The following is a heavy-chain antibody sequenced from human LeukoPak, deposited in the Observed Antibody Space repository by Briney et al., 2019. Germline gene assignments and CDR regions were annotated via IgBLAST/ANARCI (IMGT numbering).Heavy chain of an antibody. CDR2: ISAYNGNT. J-gene: IGHJ3*02. CDR1: GYTFTSYG. V-gene: IGHV1-18*01. D-gene: IGHD6-19*01. CDR3: ASQYSSGWYDAFDI. Sequence: ASVKVSCKASGYTFTSYGTSWVRQAPGQGLEWMGWISAYNGNTNYAQKLQGRVTMTTDTSTSTAYMELRSLRSDDTAVYYCASQYSSGWYDAFDIWGQGTMVTVSS.